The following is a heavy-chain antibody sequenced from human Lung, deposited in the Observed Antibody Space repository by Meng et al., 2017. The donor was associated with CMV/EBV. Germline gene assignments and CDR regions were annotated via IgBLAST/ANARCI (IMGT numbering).Heavy chain of an antibody. V-gene: IGHV1-46*01. CDR3: ERKPVLGAMDY. Sequence: ASVKVSCKASGYTFTSYYMHWVRQAPGQGLEWMGIINPSGGSASYAQKFQGRVTMTRDTSTSTVYMELSSLRSEDTAVYYCERKPVLGAMDYWGQGALVTVDS. CDR2: INPSGGSA. J-gene: IGHJ4*02. D-gene: IGHD5-12*01. CDR1: GYTFTSYY.